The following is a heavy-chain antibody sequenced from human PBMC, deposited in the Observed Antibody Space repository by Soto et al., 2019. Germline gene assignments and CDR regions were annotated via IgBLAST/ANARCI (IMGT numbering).Heavy chain of an antibody. D-gene: IGHD5-18*01. Sequence: EVQLVQSGAEVKKSGESLKISCKGSGYIFTNYWIGWVRQMPGRGLEWMGIIFPGDSDTRYSPSFQSQVTISVDKSISIAYLHWRSLKASETAIYYCARQNFYLDAGRVAGIDWYFDLWGRGTLVSVSS. V-gene: IGHV5-51*01. J-gene: IGHJ2*01. CDR3: ARQNFYLDAGRVAGIDWYFDL. CDR2: IFPGDSDT. CDR1: GYIFTNYW.